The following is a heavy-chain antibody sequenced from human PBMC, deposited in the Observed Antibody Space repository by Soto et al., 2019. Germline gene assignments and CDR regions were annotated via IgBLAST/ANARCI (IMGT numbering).Heavy chain of an antibody. Sequence: GESLKISCKGSGYSFTSYWIGWVRQMPGKGLEWMGIIYPGDSDTRYSPSFQGQVTISADKSVSTAYLQWSSLKASDTAMYYCASPRVVDTNGMDVWGQGTKVTVSS. CDR3: ASPRVVDTNGMDV. CDR1: GYSFTSYW. CDR2: IYPGDSDT. V-gene: IGHV5-51*01. J-gene: IGHJ6*01. D-gene: IGHD5-12*01.